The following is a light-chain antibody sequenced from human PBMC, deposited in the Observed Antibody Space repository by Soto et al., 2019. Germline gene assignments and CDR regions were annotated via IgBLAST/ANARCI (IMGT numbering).Light chain of an antibody. V-gene: IGKV3-20*01. CDR1: QSVSSSY. J-gene: IGKJ5*01. CDR2: GAS. Sequence: IVMTQSPTTLSVSHGERATFSCRASQSVSSSYLAWYQQKPGQAPRLLISGASSRATGIPDRFSGSGSGTDFTLTISRLEPEDFALYYCQHYAHNSPITFGQGTRLEIK. CDR3: QHYAHNSPIT.